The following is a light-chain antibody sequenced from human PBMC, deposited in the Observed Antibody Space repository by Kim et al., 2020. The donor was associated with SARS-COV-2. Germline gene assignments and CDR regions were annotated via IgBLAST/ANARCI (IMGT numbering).Light chain of an antibody. J-gene: IGLJ1*01. CDR1: RLDVGGYNY. V-gene: IGLV2-14*03. Sequence: GTAIPISCTGTRLDVGGYNYVSWYQQHPGKAPKLMIYDVHNRPTGVSDRFSGSKSGNTASLTISGLQAEDEADYYCSSWASTTSYVFGTGTKVTVL. CDR3: SSWASTTSYV. CDR2: DVH.